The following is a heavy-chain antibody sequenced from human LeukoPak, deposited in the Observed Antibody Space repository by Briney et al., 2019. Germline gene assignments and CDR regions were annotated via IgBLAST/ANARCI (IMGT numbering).Heavy chain of an antibody. CDR1: RFTSVDHA. V-gene: IGHV3-49*04. D-gene: IGHD5-18*01. CDR2: IISKAYGGTT. Sequence: PGGSLGLSWTASRFTSVDHAMGGARRAPGRGREGVEFIISKAYGGTTEYAASVKGRFTISRDDPKSIAYLKMNSLKTEDTAVFYCTRGLIQLWLYYGMDVWGQGTTVSVSS. J-gene: IGHJ6*02. CDR3: TRGLIQLWLYYGMDV.